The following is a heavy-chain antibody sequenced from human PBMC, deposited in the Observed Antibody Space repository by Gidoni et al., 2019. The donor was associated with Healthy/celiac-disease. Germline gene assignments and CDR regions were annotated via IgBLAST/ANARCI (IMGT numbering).Heavy chain of an antibody. V-gene: IGHV3-30-3*01. CDR1: GFTFSSYA. J-gene: IGHJ6*02. CDR3: ARDQVVPAAHYYYYYGMDV. CDR2: ISYDGSNK. D-gene: IGHD2-2*01. Sequence: QVQLVESGGGVVQPGRSLRLSCAASGFTFSSYAMHWVRQAPGKGLAWVAVISYDGSNKYYADSVKGRFTISRDNSKNTLYLQMNSLRAEDTAVYYCARDQVVPAAHYYYYYGMDVWGQGTTVTVSS.